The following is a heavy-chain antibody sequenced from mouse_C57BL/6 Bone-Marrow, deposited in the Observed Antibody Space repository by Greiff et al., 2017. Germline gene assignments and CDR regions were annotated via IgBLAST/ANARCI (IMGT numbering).Heavy chain of an antibody. J-gene: IGHJ3*01. CDR2: ISSGGSYT. V-gene: IGHV5-6*02. D-gene: IGHD2-4*01. CDR3: ASQDSMITTRAY. Sequence: DVMLVESGGDLVKPGGSLTLSCAASGFTFSRYGMSSVRHTPDNRLAWVATISSGGSYTYSPDRVKGRFPISSDNGKSTLYLQRSRLKSEDTAMCYWASQDSMITTRAYWGQGTLVTVSA. CDR1: GFTFSRYG.